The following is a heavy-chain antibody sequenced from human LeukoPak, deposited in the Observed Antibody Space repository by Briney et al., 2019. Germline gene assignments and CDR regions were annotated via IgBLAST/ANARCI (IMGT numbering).Heavy chain of an antibody. CDR2: MYHNGST. V-gene: IGHV4-39*01. J-gene: IGHJ5*02. D-gene: IGHD5-24*01. CDR3: ARHPSGRMWLQQGGWFDP. CDR1: GGSISSISYY. Sequence: PSETLSLTCTVSGGSISSISYYWGWIRQPPGKGLEWIGSMYHNGSTYYNPSLKSRVTISVDTSKNQFSLKLTSVTAADTAVYYCARHPSGRMWLQQGGWFDPWGQGTLVTVSS.